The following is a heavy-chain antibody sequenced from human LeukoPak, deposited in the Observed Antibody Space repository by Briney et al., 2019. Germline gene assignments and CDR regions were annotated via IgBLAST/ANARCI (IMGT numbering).Heavy chain of an antibody. J-gene: IGHJ5*02. CDR2: IYYSGST. V-gene: IGHV4-30-4*07. CDR3: ARAGRLGYCSGGSCRGYWFDP. Sequence: TLSLTCAVSGGSISSGGYSWSWIRPPPGKGLEWIGYIYYSGSTYYNPSLKSRVTISVDTSKNQFSLKLSSVTAADTAVYYCARAGRLGYCSGGSCRGYWFDPWGQGTLVTVSS. D-gene: IGHD2-15*01. CDR1: GGSISSGGYS.